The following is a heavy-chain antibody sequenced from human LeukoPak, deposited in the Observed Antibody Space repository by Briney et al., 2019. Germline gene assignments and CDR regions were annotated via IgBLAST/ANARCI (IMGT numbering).Heavy chain of an antibody. CDR1: GFTFSSYA. Sequence: SGGSLRLSCAASGFTFSSYAMSWVRQAPGKGLEWVSAISGSGGSTYYADSVKGRFTVSRDNSKNTLYLQMNSLRAEDTAVYYCASTYSPTVPLNFDYWGQGTLVTVSS. CDR3: ASTYSPTVPLNFDY. J-gene: IGHJ4*02. CDR2: ISGSGGST. V-gene: IGHV3-23*01. D-gene: IGHD5-18*01.